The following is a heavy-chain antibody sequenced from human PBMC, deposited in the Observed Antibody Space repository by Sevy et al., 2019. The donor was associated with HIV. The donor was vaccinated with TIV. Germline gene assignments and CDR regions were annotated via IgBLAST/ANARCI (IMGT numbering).Heavy chain of an antibody. V-gene: IGHV3-30*04. CDR3: ARDPAYIVGATREYYFDY. CDR2: ISYDGSNK. CDR1: GFTFSSYA. D-gene: IGHD1-26*01. Sequence: GGSLRLSCAASGFTFSSYAMHWVRQAPGKGLEWVAVISYDGSNKYSADSVKGRFTISRDNSKNTLYLQMNSLRAEDTAVYYCARDPAYIVGATREYYFDYWGQGTLVTVSS. J-gene: IGHJ4*02.